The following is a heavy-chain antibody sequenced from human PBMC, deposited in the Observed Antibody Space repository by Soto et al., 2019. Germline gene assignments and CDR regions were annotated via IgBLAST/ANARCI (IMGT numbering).Heavy chain of an antibody. CDR2: IWYDGSNK. CDR3: ASSIN. V-gene: IGHV3-33*01. J-gene: IGHJ4*02. Sequence: HPGGSLRLSCAASGFPFSSYGMHWVRQAPGKGLDWVAVIWYDGSNKDYADSVKGRFTISRDNSKNTLFLQMNNLRVDDTAVYYCASSINWGQGTLVTVS. CDR1: GFPFSSYG.